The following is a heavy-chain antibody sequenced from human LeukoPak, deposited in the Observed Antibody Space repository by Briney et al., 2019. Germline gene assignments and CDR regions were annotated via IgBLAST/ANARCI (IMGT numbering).Heavy chain of an antibody. Sequence: QSGGSLRLSCAASGFTFSSYAMSWVRQAPGRGLEWVSAISGSGGSTYYADSVKGRFAISRDNSKNTLYLQMNSLRAEDTAVYYCATSGDYGGINFDYWGQGTLVTVSS. CDR3: ATSGDYGGINFDY. CDR2: ISGSGGST. V-gene: IGHV3-23*01. D-gene: IGHD4-23*01. CDR1: GFTFSSYA. J-gene: IGHJ4*02.